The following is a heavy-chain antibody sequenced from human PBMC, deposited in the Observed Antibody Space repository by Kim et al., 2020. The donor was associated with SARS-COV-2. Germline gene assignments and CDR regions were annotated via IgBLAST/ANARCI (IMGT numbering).Heavy chain of an antibody. V-gene: IGHV4-4*02. CDR3: ARIPTPYCSGGSCYYDFDD. D-gene: IGHD2-15*01. Sequence: SETLSLTCAVSGGSISSSNWWSWVRQPPGKGLEWIGEIYHSGSTNYNPSLKSRVTISVDKSKNQFSLKLSSVTAADTAVYYCARIPTPYCSGGSCYYDFDDWGQGTLVTVSS. J-gene: IGHJ4*02. CDR2: IYHSGST. CDR1: GGSISSSNW.